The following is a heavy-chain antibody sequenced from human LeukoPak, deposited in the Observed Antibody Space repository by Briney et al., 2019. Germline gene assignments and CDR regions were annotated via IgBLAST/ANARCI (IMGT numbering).Heavy chain of an antibody. CDR1: GFSLSTRAVG. CDR3: ARGRESPYYYDSSGYPYYFDY. V-gene: IGHV2-5*01. J-gene: IGHJ4*02. D-gene: IGHD3-22*01. Sequence: SGPTLVNPTQTLTLTCTFSGFSLSTRAVGVGWIRQPPGKALEWLALIYWNDDKRYSPSLKSRLTITKATSKDQVVLTMTNMDPVDTATYYCARGRESPYYYDSSGYPYYFDYWGQGTLVTVSS. CDR2: IYWNDDK.